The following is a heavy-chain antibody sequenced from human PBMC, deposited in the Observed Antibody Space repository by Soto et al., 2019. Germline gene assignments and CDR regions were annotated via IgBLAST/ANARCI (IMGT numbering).Heavy chain of an antibody. CDR3: ARISGYVNYYYYGMDV. Sequence: PSETLSLTGTVSGGSISSYYWSWIRQPAGKGLEWIGRIYTSGSTNYNPSLKSRVTMSVDTSKNQFSLKLSSVTAADTAVYYCARISGYVNYYYYGMDVWGQGTTVTVSS. CDR1: GGSISSYY. D-gene: IGHD5-12*01. J-gene: IGHJ6*02. V-gene: IGHV4-4*07. CDR2: IYTSGST.